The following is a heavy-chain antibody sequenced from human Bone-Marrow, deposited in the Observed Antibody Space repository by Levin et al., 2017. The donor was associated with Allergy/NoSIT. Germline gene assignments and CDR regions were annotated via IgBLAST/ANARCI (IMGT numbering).Heavy chain of an antibody. V-gene: IGHV4-59*01. CDR2: IYYSGST. D-gene: IGHD5-18*01. CDR3: ARGGYGSAAYYYGMEL. J-gene: IGHJ6*02. Sequence: SETLSLTCSVSGGSISSYYWHWIRQPPGKGLEWIGYIYYSGSTNYNPSLKSRVSISTDMSKSHLSLKVSSVTAAYTAVYYRARGGYGSAAYYYGMELWGLGTTVTVAS. CDR1: GGSISSYY.